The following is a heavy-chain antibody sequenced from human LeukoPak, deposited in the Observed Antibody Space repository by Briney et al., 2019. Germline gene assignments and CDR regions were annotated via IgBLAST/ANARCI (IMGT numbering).Heavy chain of an antibody. CDR3: ARDRNQYSSSSYFDY. J-gene: IGHJ4*02. Sequence: GGSLRLSCAASGFTFSSYGMSWVRQAPGKGLEWVANIKQDGSEKYYVDSVKGRFTISRDNAKNSLYLQMNSLRAEDTAVYYCARDRNQYSSSSYFDYWGQGTLVTVSS. CDR2: IKQDGSEK. V-gene: IGHV3-7*01. CDR1: GFTFSSYG. D-gene: IGHD6-6*01.